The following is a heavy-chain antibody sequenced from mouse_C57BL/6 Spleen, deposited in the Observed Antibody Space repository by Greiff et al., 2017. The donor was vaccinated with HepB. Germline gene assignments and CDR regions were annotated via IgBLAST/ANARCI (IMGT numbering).Heavy chain of an antibody. CDR2: ISSGSSTI. V-gene: IGHV5-17*01. CDR1: GFTFSDYG. CDR3: ARQDDYDQGDYFDY. Sequence: EVMLVESGGGLVKPGGSLKLSCAASGFTFSDYGMHWVRQAPEKGLEWVAYISSGSSTIYYADTVKGRFTISRDNAKNTLFLQMTSLRSEDTAMYYCARQDDYDQGDYFDYWGQGTTLTVSS. J-gene: IGHJ2*01. D-gene: IGHD2-4*01.